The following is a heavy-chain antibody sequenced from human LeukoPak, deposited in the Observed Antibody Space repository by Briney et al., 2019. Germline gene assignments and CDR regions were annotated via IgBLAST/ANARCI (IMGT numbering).Heavy chain of an antibody. CDR2: INPNSGGT. Sequence: GASVKVSCKASGYTFTGYYMHWVRQAPGQGLEWMGWINPNSGGTNYAQKFQGRGTMTRDTSISTAYMELSRLRSDDTAVYYCARVSEIGGEHWGQGTLVTVSS. V-gene: IGHV1-2*02. CDR3: ARVSEIGGEH. D-gene: IGHD7-27*01. J-gene: IGHJ4*02. CDR1: GYTFTGYY.